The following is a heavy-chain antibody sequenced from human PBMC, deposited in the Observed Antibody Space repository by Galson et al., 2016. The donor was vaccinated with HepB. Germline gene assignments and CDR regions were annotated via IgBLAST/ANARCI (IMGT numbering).Heavy chain of an antibody. Sequence: SLRLSCAASGFIFSSYGMHWVRQAPGKGLEWVAVIWYDGSNKYYAGSVKGRFTISRDNSNNTLYLQVNSLRAEDTAVYYCAGAWKPWGYYYGMDVWGQGTTVTVSS. CDR2: IWYDGSNK. D-gene: IGHD1-1*01. J-gene: IGHJ6*02. V-gene: IGHV3-33*01. CDR1: GFIFSSYG. CDR3: AGAWKPWGYYYGMDV.